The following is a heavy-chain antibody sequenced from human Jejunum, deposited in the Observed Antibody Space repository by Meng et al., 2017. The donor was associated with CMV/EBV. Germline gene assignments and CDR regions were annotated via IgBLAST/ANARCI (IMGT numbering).Heavy chain of an antibody. CDR1: GFPFNIYD. D-gene: IGHD2-15*01. CDR3: TKGGFDS. Sequence: QVGCSWGGVVQPGGSLSLPCVTFGFPFNIYDMHWVRQAPGKGLDWVTCIRHDGSEDFYVDSVKGRFTISRDNSKNTLYLQMNSLRVDDSALYYCTKGGFDSWGQGTLVTVSS. J-gene: IGHJ4*02. CDR2: IRHDGSED. V-gene: IGHV3-30*02.